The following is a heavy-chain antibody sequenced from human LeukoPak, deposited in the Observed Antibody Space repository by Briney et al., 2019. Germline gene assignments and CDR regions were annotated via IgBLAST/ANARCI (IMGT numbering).Heavy chain of an antibody. Sequence: ASVKVSCTASGYTFTSYGISWVRQAPGQGLEWMGWISAYNGNTNYAQKLQGRVTMTTDTSTSTAYMELRSLRSDDTAVYYCARGWYSYDSSGYWAAFDIWGQGTMVTVSS. V-gene: IGHV1-18*01. CDR2: ISAYNGNT. J-gene: IGHJ3*02. D-gene: IGHD3-22*01. CDR3: ARGWYSYDSSGYWAAFDI. CDR1: GYTFTSYG.